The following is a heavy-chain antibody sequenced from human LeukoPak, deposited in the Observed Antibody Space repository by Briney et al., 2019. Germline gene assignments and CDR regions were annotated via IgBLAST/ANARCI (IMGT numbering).Heavy chain of an antibody. V-gene: IGHV3-11*01. CDR2: ISSSGSTI. Sequence: PGGSLRLSCAASGFTFSDYYMSWIRQAPGKGLEWVSYISSSGSTIYYADSVKGRFTISRDNAKNSLYLQMNSLRAEDTAVYYCARERDYYDGFYYFDYWGQGTLVTVSS. CDR1: GFTFSDYY. D-gene: IGHD3-22*01. J-gene: IGHJ4*02. CDR3: ARERDYYDGFYYFDY.